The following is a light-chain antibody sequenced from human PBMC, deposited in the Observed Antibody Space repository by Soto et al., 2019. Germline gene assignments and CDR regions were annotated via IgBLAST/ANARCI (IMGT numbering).Light chain of an antibody. CDR2: EGI. J-gene: IGLJ1*01. Sequence: QSCLAQPASVSWSPGQAITISCTGTSSTVGGFNVVSWYQQHPGKAPKVIIYEGIKRPSGVSNRFSGSHSGSTASLTISGLQAEEEADYYCCSYVGATTYVFGNGTKVTVL. CDR3: CSYVGATTYV. V-gene: IGLV2-23*01. CDR1: SSTVGGFNV.